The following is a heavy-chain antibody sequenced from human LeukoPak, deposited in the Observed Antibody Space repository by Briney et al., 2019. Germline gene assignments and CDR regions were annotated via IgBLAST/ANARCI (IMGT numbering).Heavy chain of an antibody. J-gene: IGHJ4*02. V-gene: IGHV6-1*01. CDR3: ARGYYDSSGYYYGWHY. Sequence: SQTLSLTCAISGDSVSSNSAAWNWIRQSPSRGLEGLGRTYYRSKWYNDYAVSVKSRITINPDTSKNQVSLQLNSVTPEDTAVYYCARGYYDSSGYYYGWHYWGQGTLVTVSS. D-gene: IGHD3-22*01. CDR2: TYYRSKWYN. CDR1: GDSVSSNSAA.